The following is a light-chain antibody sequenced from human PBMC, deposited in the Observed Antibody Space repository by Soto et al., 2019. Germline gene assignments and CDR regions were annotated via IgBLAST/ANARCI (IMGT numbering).Light chain of an antibody. V-gene: IGLV7-46*01. Sequence: QAVVTQEPSLTVSPGGTVTLTCGSTTGAVTSGHFPSWFQQKPGQAPRTLIYDTTNKHSLTPARFSASLLGDKAALTLSGAQPEDEAEYYCLLSYSDAPVFGGGTKLTVL. J-gene: IGLJ3*02. CDR3: LLSYSDAPV. CDR1: TGAVTSGHF. CDR2: DTT.